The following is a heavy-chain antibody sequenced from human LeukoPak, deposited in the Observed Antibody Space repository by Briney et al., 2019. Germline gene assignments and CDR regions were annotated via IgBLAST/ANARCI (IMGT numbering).Heavy chain of an antibody. V-gene: IGHV4-31*03. Sequence: SETLSLTCTVSGVSISSGAHYWSWIRQHPGKGLEWIGYIYYNGGPYYNPSLKSRLTISLDTSKNQFSLTLSSVTAADTAVYYCATGAPVSVDIWGQGTMVTVSS. CDR1: GVSISSGAHY. D-gene: IGHD7-27*01. J-gene: IGHJ3*02. CDR2: IYYNGGP. CDR3: ATGAPVSVDI.